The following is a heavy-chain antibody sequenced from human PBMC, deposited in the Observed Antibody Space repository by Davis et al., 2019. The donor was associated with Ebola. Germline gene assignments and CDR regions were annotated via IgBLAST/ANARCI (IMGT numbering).Heavy chain of an antibody. Sequence: GGSLRLSCAASGFTFSSYAMHWVRQAPGKGLEWVAAISYDGSNKYYADSVKGRFTISRNNSKNTLYLQMNSLRAEDTAVYYCARDFIVVVPAGIYNYYYGMDVWGQGTTVTVSS. CDR3: ARDFIVVVPAGIYNYYYGMDV. CDR2: ISYDGSNK. CDR1: GFTFSSYA. V-gene: IGHV3-30-3*01. D-gene: IGHD2-2*01. J-gene: IGHJ6*02.